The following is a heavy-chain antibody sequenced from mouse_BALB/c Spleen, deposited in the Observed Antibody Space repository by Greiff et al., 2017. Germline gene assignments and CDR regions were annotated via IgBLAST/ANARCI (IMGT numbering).Heavy chain of an antibody. V-gene: IGHV5-6-3*01. Sequence: EVKLVESGGGLVQPGGSLKLSCAASGFTFSSYGMSWVRQTPDKRLELVATINSNGGSTYYPDSVKGRFTISRDNAKNTLYLQMSSLKSEDTAMYYCARDQLPYWGQGTSVTVSS. CDR3: ARDQLPY. J-gene: IGHJ4*01. CDR1: GFTFSSYG. CDR2: INSNGGST. D-gene: IGHD4-1*02.